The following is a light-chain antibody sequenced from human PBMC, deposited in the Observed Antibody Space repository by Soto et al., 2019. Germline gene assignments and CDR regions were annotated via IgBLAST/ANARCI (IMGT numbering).Light chain of an antibody. CDR3: QQRSNWPPT. CDR1: QSVSND. J-gene: IGKJ4*01. CDR2: DAS. Sequence: EIVLTQSPATLSLSPGERATLSCRASQSVSNDLAWYQQKPGQPPRLLIYDASNRATGIPARFSGSGSGTDFTLTISSLVPEDFAVYYCQQRSNWPPTFGGGTKVEIK. V-gene: IGKV3-11*01.